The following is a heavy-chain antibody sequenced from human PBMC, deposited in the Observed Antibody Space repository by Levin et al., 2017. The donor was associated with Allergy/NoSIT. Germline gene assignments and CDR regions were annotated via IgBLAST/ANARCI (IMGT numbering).Heavy chain of an antibody. J-gene: IGHJ4*02. CDR3: AKSGYYYDSSGYYNS. Sequence: GGSLRLSCAASGFTFSSYAMSWVRQAPGKGLEWVSAISGSGGSTYYADSVKGRFTISRDNSKNTLYLQMNSLRAEDTAVYYCAKSGYYYDSSGYYNSWGQGTLVTVSS. D-gene: IGHD3-22*01. CDR2: ISGSGGST. CDR1: GFTFSSYA. V-gene: IGHV3-23*01.